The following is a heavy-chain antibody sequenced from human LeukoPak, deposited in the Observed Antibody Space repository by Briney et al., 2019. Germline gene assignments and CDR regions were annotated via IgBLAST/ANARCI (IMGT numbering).Heavy chain of an antibody. Sequence: ASVKVSCKVSGYTLTELSMHWVRQAPGKGLEWMGGFDPEDGETIYAQKFQGRVTMTEDTSTDTAYMELSSLRAEDTAVYYCERAPGPNFWSGPFDYWGQGTLVTVSS. CDR3: ERAPGPNFWSGPFDY. CDR2: FDPEDGET. CDR1: GYTLTELS. J-gene: IGHJ4*02. V-gene: IGHV1-24*01. D-gene: IGHD3-3*01.